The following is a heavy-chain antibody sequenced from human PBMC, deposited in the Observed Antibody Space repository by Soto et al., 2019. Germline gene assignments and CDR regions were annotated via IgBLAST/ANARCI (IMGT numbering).Heavy chain of an antibody. D-gene: IGHD1-1*01. J-gene: IGHJ4*02. V-gene: IGHV3-30*18. CDR3: AKSVYNWNDGFFDY. CDR1: GFTFSSYG. CDR2: ISYDGINK. Sequence: QVQLVESGGGVVQPGRSLRLSCAASGFTFSSYGMHWVRQAPGKGLEWVAVISYDGINKYYADSVKGRFTISRDNSKNTLYLKMNSLRAEDTAVYYWAKSVYNWNDGFFDYWGQGTLVTVSS.